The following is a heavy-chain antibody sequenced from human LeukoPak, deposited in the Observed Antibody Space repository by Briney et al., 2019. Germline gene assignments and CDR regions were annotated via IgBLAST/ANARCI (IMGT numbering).Heavy chain of an antibody. Sequence: SVKVSCKASGGTFSSYAISWVRQAPGQGLEWMGGIIPIFGTANYAQKFQGRVTITADESTSTAYMELSGLSSEDSAVYYCAWGTSSSSGGFDYWGQGTLVTVSS. CDR3: AWGTSSSSGGFDY. CDR1: GGTFSSYA. J-gene: IGHJ4*02. V-gene: IGHV1-69*13. D-gene: IGHD6-6*01. CDR2: IIPIFGTA.